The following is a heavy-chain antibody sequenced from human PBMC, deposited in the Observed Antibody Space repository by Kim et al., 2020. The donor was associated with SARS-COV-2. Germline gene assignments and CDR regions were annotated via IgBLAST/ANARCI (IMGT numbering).Heavy chain of an antibody. CDR2: TYYRSKWYN. V-gene: IGHV6-1*01. CDR1: GDSVSSNSAA. Sequence: SQTLSLTCAISGDSVSSNSAAWNWIRQSPSRGLEWLGRTYYRSKWYNDYAVSVKSRITINPDTSKNQFSLQLNSVTPEDTAVYYCARGLWFGELLPSGGFDPWGQGTLVTVSS. J-gene: IGHJ5*02. D-gene: IGHD3-10*01. CDR3: ARGLWFGELLPSGGFDP.